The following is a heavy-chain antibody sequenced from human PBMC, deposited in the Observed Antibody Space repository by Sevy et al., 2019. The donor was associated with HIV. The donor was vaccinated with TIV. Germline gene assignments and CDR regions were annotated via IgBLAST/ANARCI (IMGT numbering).Heavy chain of an antibody. CDR1: GFTFSKYS. J-gene: IGHJ4*02. Sequence: RGSLRLSCAASGFTFSKYSMSWVRQPPGKGLERVSTLSFGCGEINYADSVKGRFTLSRVNSKSPVYLQMNNLRPEDTAVHYCAREGCTKPHDYWGQGTLVIVSS. CDR2: LSFGCGEI. V-gene: IGHV3-23*01. D-gene: IGHD2-8*01. CDR3: AREGCTKPHDY.